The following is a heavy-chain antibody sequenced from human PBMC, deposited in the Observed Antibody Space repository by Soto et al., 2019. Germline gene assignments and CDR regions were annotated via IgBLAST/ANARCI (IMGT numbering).Heavy chain of an antibody. Sequence: GGSLRLSCAVSGFTFSSYAMTWVRQAPGKGLEWVSTISGSGDSAYYADSVQGRFTISRDNYKNMVYLQMNSLRAEDTAIYYCAKDLVPSNYHSSFYWGQGTLVTVSS. V-gene: IGHV3-23*01. CDR2: ISGSGDSA. D-gene: IGHD4-4*01. CDR3: AKDLVPSNYHSSFY. CDR1: GFTFSSYA. J-gene: IGHJ4*02.